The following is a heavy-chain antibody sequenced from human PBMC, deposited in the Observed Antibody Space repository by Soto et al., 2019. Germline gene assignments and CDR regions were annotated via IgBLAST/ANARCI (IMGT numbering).Heavy chain of an antibody. CDR2: IDPKSGDT. Sequence: PLVQSGAEVKKPGASVKVSCKTSGSTFIVSDIHWVRQAPGQGLEWMGWIDPKSGDTTYEQKFLGRVTMTRDTSINTAYMEVNTLTSDDTALYYCARVSVDVPEWGQGTLITVSS. J-gene: IGHJ4*02. CDR1: GSTFIVSD. CDR3: ARVSVDVPE. D-gene: IGHD5-12*01. V-gene: IGHV1-2*02.